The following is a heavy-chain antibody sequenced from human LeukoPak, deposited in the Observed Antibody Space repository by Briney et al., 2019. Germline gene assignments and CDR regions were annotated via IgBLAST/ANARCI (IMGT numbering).Heavy chain of an antibody. CDR1: GFSFGSHA. CDR2: LSESGETT. Sequence: GGSLRLSCAASGFSFGSHAMNWVRQAPGKGLEWVSSLSESGETTDYADSVKGRFTISRDNSKNTLYLQMNSLRADDTAVYYCAKQFLAGNWGQGTLVTVSS. J-gene: IGHJ4*02. V-gene: IGHV3-23*01. CDR3: AKQFLAGN.